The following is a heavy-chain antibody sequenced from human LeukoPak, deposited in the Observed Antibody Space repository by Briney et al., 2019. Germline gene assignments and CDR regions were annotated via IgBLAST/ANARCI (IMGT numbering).Heavy chain of an antibody. D-gene: IGHD3-3*01. J-gene: IGHJ6*03. Sequence: GGSLRLSCAASGFTFSSYGMHWVRQAPGKGLEWVAVISYDGSNKYYADSVKGRFTISRDNSKNTLYLQMNSLRAEDTAVYYCAKGWRGFFGVVTGYYYYYYMDVWGKGTTVTVSS. CDR2: ISYDGSNK. CDR3: AKGWRGFFGVVTGYYYYYYMDV. CDR1: GFTFSSYG. V-gene: IGHV3-30*18.